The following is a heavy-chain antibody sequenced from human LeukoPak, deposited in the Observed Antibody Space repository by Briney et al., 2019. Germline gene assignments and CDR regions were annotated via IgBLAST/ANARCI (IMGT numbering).Heavy chain of an antibody. D-gene: IGHD2-8*01. Sequence: SQILSLTCTVSGGSISSGGYYWSWIRQHPGKGLEWIGYIYYSGSTYYNPSLKSRVTISVDTSKNQFSLKLSSVTAADTAVYYCARDDRLMGFDPWGQGTLVTVSS. CDR1: GGSISSGGYY. V-gene: IGHV4-31*03. J-gene: IGHJ5*02. CDR3: ARDDRLMGFDP. CDR2: IYYSGST.